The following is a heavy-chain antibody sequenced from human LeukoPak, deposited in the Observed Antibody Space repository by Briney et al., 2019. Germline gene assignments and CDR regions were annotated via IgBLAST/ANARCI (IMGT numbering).Heavy chain of an antibody. V-gene: IGHV4-4*07. CDR2: ICTSGST. D-gene: IGHD7-27*01. Sequence: SETLSLTCTVSGGSINSYYWSWIRQPAGKGLEWIGRICTSGSTNYNPSLKSRVTISLDTSKNQFSLKLSSVTAADTAVYYCARKRPWGLSRYFDYWGQGTLVTVSS. CDR1: GGSINSYY. J-gene: IGHJ4*02. CDR3: ARKRPWGLSRYFDY.